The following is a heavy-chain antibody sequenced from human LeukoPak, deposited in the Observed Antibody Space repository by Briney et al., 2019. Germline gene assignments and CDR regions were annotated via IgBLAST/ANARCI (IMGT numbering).Heavy chain of an antibody. Sequence: PGGSLRLSCAASGFTFSSYSMNWVRQAPGKGREWCSYISSSSGTIYYADSVRGRFTISRDNAKNSLYLQMNSLRDEDTAVYYCARVWHCTSTSCYDYWGQGTLVTVSS. CDR1: GFTFSSYS. V-gene: IGHV3-48*02. D-gene: IGHD2-2*01. J-gene: IGHJ4*02. CDR3: ARVWHCTSTSCYDY. CDR2: ISSSSGTI.